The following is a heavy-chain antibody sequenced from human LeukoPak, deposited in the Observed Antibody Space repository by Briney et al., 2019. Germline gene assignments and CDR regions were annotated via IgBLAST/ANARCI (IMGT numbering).Heavy chain of an antibody. CDR1: GFTFSTYA. CDR3: AKDREYSGSYRPGPTRYYYGMDV. CDR2: ISGTGGNT. Sequence: GGSLRLSCAASGFTFSTYAMGWVRQAPGKRLEWVSGISGTGGNTYYTDSVKGRFTISRDNSKNTLYLQMNSLRAEDTAVFYCAKDREYSGSYRPGPTRYYYGMDVWGQGTTVTVS. V-gene: IGHV3-23*01. D-gene: IGHD1-26*01. J-gene: IGHJ6*02.